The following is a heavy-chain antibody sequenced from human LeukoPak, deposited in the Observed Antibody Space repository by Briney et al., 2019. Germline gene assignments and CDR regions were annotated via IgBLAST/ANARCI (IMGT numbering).Heavy chain of an antibody. D-gene: IGHD6-6*01. Sequence: SDTLSLTCTVSGGSISSGSYYCGWIRQPAGEGLEWIGRIYTSVSTNYNPSHKSRVTISVDTSKNQFSQKLSSVTAADTAVYYCARVIAARRGYYFVYWGQRTLVTVSS. CDR3: ARVIAARRGYYFVY. J-gene: IGHJ4*02. V-gene: IGHV4-61*02. CDR1: GGSISSGSYY. CDR2: IYTSVST.